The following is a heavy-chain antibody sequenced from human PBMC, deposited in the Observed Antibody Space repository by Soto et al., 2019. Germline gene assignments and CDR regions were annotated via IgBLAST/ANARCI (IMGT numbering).Heavy chain of an antibody. J-gene: IGHJ4*02. D-gene: IGHD2-15*01. CDR2: INAGNGNT. CDR1: GYTFTSYA. Sequence: QVQLVQSGAEVKKPGASVKVSCKASGYTFTSYAMHWVRQAPGQRLEWMGWINAGNGNTKYSQKFQGRVTITRDTSASIAYMELSSLRSEDTAVYYCARDSGGYGTFDYWGQGTLVTVSS. CDR3: ARDSGGYGTFDY. V-gene: IGHV1-3*01.